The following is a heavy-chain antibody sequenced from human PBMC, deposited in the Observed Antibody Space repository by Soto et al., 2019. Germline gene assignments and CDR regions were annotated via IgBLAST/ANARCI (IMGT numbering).Heavy chain of an antibody. CDR2: IKQDGSEK. CDR1: GFTFSSYW. Sequence: GGSLRLSCAASGFTFSSYWMSWVRQAPGKGQEWVANIKQDGSEKYYVDSVKGRFTISRDNAKNSLYLQMNSLRAEDTAVYYRGLRWSTYYPYYFDYWGQGTLVTVSS. V-gene: IGHV3-7*05. D-gene: IGHD3-22*01. CDR3: GLRWSTYYPYYFDY. J-gene: IGHJ4*02.